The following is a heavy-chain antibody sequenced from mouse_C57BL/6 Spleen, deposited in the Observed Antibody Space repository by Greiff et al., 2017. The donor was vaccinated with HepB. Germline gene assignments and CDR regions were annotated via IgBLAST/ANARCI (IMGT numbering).Heavy chain of an antibody. V-gene: IGHV14-4*01. Sequence: VQLQQSGAELVRPGASVKLSCTASGFNIKDDYMHWVKQRPEQGLEWIGWIDPENGDTEYASKFQGKATITADTSSNTAYLQLSSLTSEDTAVYYCTYYYVEAYWGQGTLVTVSA. D-gene: IGHD1-1*01. J-gene: IGHJ3*01. CDR3: TYYYVEAY. CDR2: IDPENGDT. CDR1: GFNIKDDY.